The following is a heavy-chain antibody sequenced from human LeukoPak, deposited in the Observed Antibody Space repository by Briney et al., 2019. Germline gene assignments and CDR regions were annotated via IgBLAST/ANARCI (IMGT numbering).Heavy chain of an antibody. CDR1: GFTFSSYG. V-gene: IGHV3-23*01. J-gene: IGHJ3*02. CDR3: AKGYPYTMIVVVSAFDI. CDR2: ISGSGGST. Sequence: GGSLRLSCAASGFTFSSYGMSWVRQAPGKGLEWVSAISGSGGSTYYADSVKGRFTISRDNSKNTLYLQMNSLRAEDTAVYYCAKGYPYTMIVVVSAFDIWGQGTMVTVSS. D-gene: IGHD3-22*01.